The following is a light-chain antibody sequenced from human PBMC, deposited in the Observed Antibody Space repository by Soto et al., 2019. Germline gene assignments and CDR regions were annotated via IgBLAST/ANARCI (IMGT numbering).Light chain of an antibody. CDR1: SSDVGGYKF. Sequence: QSALTQPASVSASPGQSITISCTGTSSDVGGYKFVSWYQHHPGKAPKLMIYEVNNRPSGVSNRFSGSKSGDTASLTISGLQADDEAEYFCISYKTDDTFVFGSGTKLTVL. CDR2: EVN. V-gene: IGLV2-14*01. J-gene: IGLJ1*01. CDR3: ISYKTDDTFV.